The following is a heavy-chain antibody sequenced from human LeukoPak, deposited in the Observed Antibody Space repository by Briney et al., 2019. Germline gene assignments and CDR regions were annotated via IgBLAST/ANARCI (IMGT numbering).Heavy chain of an antibody. CDR3: ARGGLNVGATHPRPFDY. Sequence: SETPSLTCAVYGGSFSGYYWSWIRQPPGKGLEWIGEINHSGSTNYNPSLKSRVTISVDTSKNQFSLKLSSVTAADTAVYYCARGGLNVGATHPRPFDYWGQGTLVTVSS. CDR1: GGSFSGYY. CDR2: INHSGST. D-gene: IGHD1-26*01. J-gene: IGHJ4*02. V-gene: IGHV4-34*01.